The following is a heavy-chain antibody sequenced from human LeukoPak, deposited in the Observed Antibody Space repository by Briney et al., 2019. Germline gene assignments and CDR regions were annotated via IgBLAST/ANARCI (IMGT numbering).Heavy chain of an antibody. Sequence: PSETLSLTCTVSGGSISSSSYYWGWIRQPPGKGLEWIGSIYHSGSTYYNPSLKSRVTISVDTSKNQFSLKLSSVTAADTAVYYCATVWGVARPAAFDYWGQGTLVTVSS. D-gene: IGHD3-10*01. CDR2: IYHSGST. V-gene: IGHV4-39*07. CDR3: ATVWGVARPAAFDY. J-gene: IGHJ4*02. CDR1: GGSISSSSYY.